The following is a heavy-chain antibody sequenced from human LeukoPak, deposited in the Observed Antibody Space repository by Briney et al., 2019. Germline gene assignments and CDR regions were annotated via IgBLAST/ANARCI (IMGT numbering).Heavy chain of an antibody. CDR2: IDSDGTRT. CDR1: GFAFSTYW. CDR3: ARSPNCGGDCS. Sequence: GRSLRLSCAASGFAFSTYWMHWVRQAPGKGLVWVSRIDSDGTRTTYADSVKGRSTISRDNAKNTLYLQMNSLRVEDTAVYYCARSPNCGGDCSWGQGTLVTVSS. J-gene: IGHJ5*02. D-gene: IGHD2-21*02. V-gene: IGHV3-74*01.